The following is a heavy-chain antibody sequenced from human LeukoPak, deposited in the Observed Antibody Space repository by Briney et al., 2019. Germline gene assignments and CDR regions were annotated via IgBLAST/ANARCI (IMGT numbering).Heavy chain of an antibody. CDR2: ISSSSTI. CDR3: ARCSGGSWRWGDFDY. J-gene: IGHJ4*02. D-gene: IGHD2-15*01. V-gene: IGHV3-48*01. CDR1: GFTFSSYS. Sequence: GGSLRLSCAASGFTFSSYSMNWVRQAPGKGLEWVSYISSSSTIYYADSVKGRFTISRDNAKNSLYLQMNSLRAEDTAVYYCARCSGGSWRWGDFDYWGQGTLVTVSS.